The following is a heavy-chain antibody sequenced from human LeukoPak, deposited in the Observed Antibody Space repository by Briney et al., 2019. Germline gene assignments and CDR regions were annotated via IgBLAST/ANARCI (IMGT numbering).Heavy chain of an antibody. CDR2: IKEDGSES. CDR3: ARFPRDPWRFDY. V-gene: IGHV3-7*03. CDR1: GFTFSSDW. D-gene: IGHD5-12*01. J-gene: IGHJ4*02. Sequence: PGGSLRLSCAVSGFTFSSDWMTWVRQAPGKGPEWVANIKEDGSESYYVDSVKGRFTISRDNTKNSLYLQMNSLRAEDTAVYYCARFPRDPWRFDYWGQGTLVTVSS.